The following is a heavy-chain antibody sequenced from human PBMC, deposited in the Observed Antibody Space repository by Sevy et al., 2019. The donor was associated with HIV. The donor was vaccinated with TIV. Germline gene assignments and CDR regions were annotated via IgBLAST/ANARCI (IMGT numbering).Heavy chain of an antibody. CDR1: GGPISSYY. CDR3: ARAPPVRSGDDSLNWFDP. V-gene: IGHV4-59*01. D-gene: IGHD5-12*01. Sequence: SETLSLTCTVSGGPISSYYWSWIRQPPGKKLEWIGYIHYSGSTKYNPSLNSRVTMSVDTSKNQFSLELTSVTAADTAVYYCARAPPVRSGDDSLNWFDPWGQGTLVTVSS. CDR2: IHYSGST. J-gene: IGHJ5*02.